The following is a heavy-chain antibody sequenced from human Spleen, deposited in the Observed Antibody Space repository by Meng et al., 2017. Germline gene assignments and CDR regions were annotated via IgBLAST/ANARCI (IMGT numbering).Heavy chain of an antibody. J-gene: IGHJ6*02. CDR1: EFTFSRYE. CDR3: VREWSSKHCSGGSCYDYYYYYGMDL. V-gene: IGHV3-48*03. D-gene: IGHD2-15*01. Sequence: GGSLRLSCAASEFTFSRYEMNWVRQAPGKGLEWVSYISSSGSTRYYADSVKGRFTISRDNAKNALYLEMNSLRPEDTAVYYCVREWSSKHCSGGSCYDYYYYYGMDLWGQGTTVTVSS. CDR2: ISSSGSTR.